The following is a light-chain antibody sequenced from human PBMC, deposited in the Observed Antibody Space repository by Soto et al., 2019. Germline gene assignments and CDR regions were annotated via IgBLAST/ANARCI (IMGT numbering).Light chain of an antibody. CDR2: DAS. CDR1: QSISYW. Sequence: DIQMTQSPSTLSASVGDRVTITCRASQSISYWLAWYQQKPGKAPKLLIYDASGLESGVPSRFSGSGSGTEFTLTLSNLQPDDFAPYYCQQYNSYSPTFGQGTKVEIK. CDR3: QQYNSYSPT. V-gene: IGKV1-5*01. J-gene: IGKJ1*01.